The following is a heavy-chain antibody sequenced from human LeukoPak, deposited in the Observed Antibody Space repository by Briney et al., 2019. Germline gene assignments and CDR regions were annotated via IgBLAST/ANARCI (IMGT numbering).Heavy chain of an antibody. CDR3: ARGEGVPAATYYFDY. V-gene: IGHV4-34*01. Sequence: SETLSLTCAVYGGSFSGYYWSWIRQPPGKGLEWIGEINHSGSTNYNPSLKSRVTISVDTSKNQFSLKLSSVTAADTAVYYCARGEGVPAATYYFDYWGPGTLVTVSS. CDR1: GGSFSGYY. D-gene: IGHD2-2*01. J-gene: IGHJ4*02. CDR2: INHSGST.